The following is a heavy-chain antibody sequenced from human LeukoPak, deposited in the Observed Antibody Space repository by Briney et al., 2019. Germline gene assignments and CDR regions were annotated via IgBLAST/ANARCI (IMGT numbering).Heavy chain of an antibody. Sequence: PSETLSLTCTVSGGSISSSSYYWGWIRQPPGKGLEWIGSIYYSGSTYYNPSLKSRVTISVDTSKNQFSLKLGSVTAADTAVYYCARIPMIVVVASFLWGQGTLVTVSS. J-gene: IGHJ4*02. CDR1: GGSISSSSYY. CDR3: ARIPMIVVVASFL. V-gene: IGHV4-39*01. CDR2: IYYSGST. D-gene: IGHD3-22*01.